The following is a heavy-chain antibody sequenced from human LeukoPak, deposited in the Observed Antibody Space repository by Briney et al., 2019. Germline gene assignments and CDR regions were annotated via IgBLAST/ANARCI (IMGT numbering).Heavy chain of an antibody. CDR2: IYTSGST. Sequence: SETLSLTCTVSGGSISSYYWSWIRQPAGKGLEWIGRIYTSGSTNYNPSLKSRVTMSVDTSKNQFSLKLSSVTAADTAVYYCAASFTYYYDSSGYRSGGAFDIWGQGTMVTVSS. V-gene: IGHV4-4*07. J-gene: IGHJ3*02. CDR1: GGSISSYY. CDR3: AASFTYYYDSSGYRSGGAFDI. D-gene: IGHD3-22*01.